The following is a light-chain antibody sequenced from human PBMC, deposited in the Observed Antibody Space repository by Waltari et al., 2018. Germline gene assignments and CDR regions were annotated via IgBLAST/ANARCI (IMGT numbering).Light chain of an antibody. J-gene: IGKJ1*01. CDR3: HQYDSSPRT. CDR2: GAS. V-gene: IGKV3-20*01. Sequence: EIVLTQSPGTLSLSPGERATLSCRASQTVTRNFLAWYQQTPGQAPRLLIYGASIRATGIPDRFSGSGSGTGFTLTISRLEPEDFAVYYCHQYDSSPRTFGQGTKVEIQ. CDR1: QTVTRNF.